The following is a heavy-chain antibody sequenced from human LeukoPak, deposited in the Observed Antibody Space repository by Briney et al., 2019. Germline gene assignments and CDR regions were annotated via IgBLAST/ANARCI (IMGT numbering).Heavy chain of an antibody. J-gene: IGHJ4*02. CDR1: GFTFSSYE. V-gene: IGHV3-48*03. CDR3: AREDSSGWYRY. D-gene: IGHD6-19*01. CDR2: ITSSGSTI. Sequence: GGSLRLSCAASGFTFSSYEMNWVRQAPGKGLEWVSYITSSGSTIYYADSVKGRFTISRDNAKNSLYLQMNSLRAEDTAVYYCAREDSSGWYRYWGQGTLVTVS.